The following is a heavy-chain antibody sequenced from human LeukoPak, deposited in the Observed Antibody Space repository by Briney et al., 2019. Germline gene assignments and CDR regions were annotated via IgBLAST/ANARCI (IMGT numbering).Heavy chain of an antibody. D-gene: IGHD6-13*01. CDR3: ARVPRIAAAGMWFDP. V-gene: IGHV1-2*02. CDR1: GYTFTCYY. CDR2: INPNSGGT. J-gene: IGHJ5*02. Sequence: ASVKVSYKASGYTFTCYYMHWVRQAPGQGLEWMGWINPNSGGTNYAQKFQGRVTMTRDTSISTAYMELSRLRSDDTAVYYCARVPRIAAAGMWFDPWGQGTLVTVSS.